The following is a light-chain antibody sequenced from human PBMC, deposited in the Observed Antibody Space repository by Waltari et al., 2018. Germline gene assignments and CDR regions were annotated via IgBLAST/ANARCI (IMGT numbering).Light chain of an antibody. Sequence: QSVLTQPPSASGTPGQRVTISCSGSSSNIGSNTVNWYHQLPGTAPKLLIYSNNQRPYGVPDRFSGSKSGTSASRAISGLQSEDEADYYCAAWDDSLNGWVFGGGTKLTVL. J-gene: IGLJ3*02. CDR2: SNN. CDR1: SSNIGSNT. CDR3: AAWDDSLNGWV. V-gene: IGLV1-44*01.